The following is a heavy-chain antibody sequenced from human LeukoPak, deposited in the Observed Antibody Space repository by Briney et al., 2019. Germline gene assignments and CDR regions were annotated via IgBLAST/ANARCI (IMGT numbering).Heavy chain of an antibody. Sequence: GGSLRLSCAVSGFSFSSDWMHWVRQAPGKGLVWISRINYDGSRTNYADSVRGRFTISRDNAKNTQFLQMSGLRAEDTAVYYCVPFYGDLVNLDYWGAGTLVTVSS. J-gene: IGHJ4*02. V-gene: IGHV3-74*01. CDR1: GFSFSSDW. CDR3: VPFYGDLVNLDY. D-gene: IGHD4-17*01. CDR2: INYDGSRT.